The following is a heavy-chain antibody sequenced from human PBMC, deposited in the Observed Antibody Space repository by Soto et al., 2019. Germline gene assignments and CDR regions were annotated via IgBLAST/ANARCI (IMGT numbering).Heavy chain of an antibody. CDR3: ARGLPTVVTPYVDY. J-gene: IGHJ4*02. V-gene: IGHV4-59*01. Sequence: QVQLQESGPGLVKPSETLSLTCTVSGGSISSYYWSWIRQPPGKGLEWIGYIYYSGSTNYNPSLKSRVTISVDTSKNQFSLKLSSVAAADTAVYYCARGLPTVVTPYVDYWGQGTLVPVSS. D-gene: IGHD2-21*02. CDR2: IYYSGST. CDR1: GGSISSYY.